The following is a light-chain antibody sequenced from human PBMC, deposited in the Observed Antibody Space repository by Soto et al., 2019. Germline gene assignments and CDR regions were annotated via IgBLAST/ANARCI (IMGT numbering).Light chain of an antibody. CDR1: QSISSW. J-gene: IGKJ1*01. Sequence: DIQMTQSPSTLSAYVGDRVTITCRASQSISSWLAWYQQKPGKAHKLLIYDASSLESGLPSRFSGSGSGTEFTLTISSLQPDDFATYYCQQYNSYWRTFGQGNKVQIK. CDR3: QQYNSYWRT. V-gene: IGKV1-5*01. CDR2: DAS.